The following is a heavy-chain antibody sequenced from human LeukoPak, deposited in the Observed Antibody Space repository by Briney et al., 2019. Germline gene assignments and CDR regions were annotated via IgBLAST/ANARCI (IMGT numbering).Heavy chain of an antibody. CDR2: INPSGGST. V-gene: IGHV1-46*01. J-gene: IGHJ4*02. D-gene: IGHD4-11*01. CDR3: AGRDYSNSFDY. Sequence: ASVKVSCKASGYTFTSYYMHWVRQAPGQGLEWMGIINPSGGSTSYAQKFQGRVTMTRDTSISTAYMELSRLRSDDTAVYYCAGRDYSNSFDYWGQGTLVTVSS. CDR1: GYTFTSYY.